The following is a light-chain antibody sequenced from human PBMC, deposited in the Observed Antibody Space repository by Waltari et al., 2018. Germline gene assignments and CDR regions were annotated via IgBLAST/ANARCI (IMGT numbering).Light chain of an antibody. V-gene: IGKV1-5*01. Sequence: DIQMTQSPSTLSASVGDRVTVTCRASQNINKWLAWYQQKPGKAPNLLIYDASTLQSGVPSRFSGSGFGTEFTLAISSLQPEDFAVYYCQHYDNWPPWTFGQGTKVEIK. CDR2: DAS. CDR3: QHYDNWPPWT. J-gene: IGKJ1*01. CDR1: QNINKW.